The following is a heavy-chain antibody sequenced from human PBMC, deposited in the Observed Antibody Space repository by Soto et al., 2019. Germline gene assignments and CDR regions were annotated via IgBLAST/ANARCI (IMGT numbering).Heavy chain of an antibody. CDR3: ARGPNTTMYYYYYMEV. D-gene: IGHD1-1*01. J-gene: IGHJ6*03. Sequence: GGSLRLSCAASGFTFSSYSMNWVRQAPGKGLEWVSSISSSSSYIYYADSVKGRFTISRDNAKNSLYLQMNSLRAEDTAVYYCARGPNTTMYYYYYMEVWGKGTTVTVSS. V-gene: IGHV3-21*01. CDR1: GFTFSSYS. CDR2: ISSSSSYI.